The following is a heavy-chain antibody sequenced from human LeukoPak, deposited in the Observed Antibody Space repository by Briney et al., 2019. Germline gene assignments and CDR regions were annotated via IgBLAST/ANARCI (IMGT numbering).Heavy chain of an antibody. CDR2: ISGSGGST. CDR3: AKTLTPLIAVAEGGWDY. Sequence: GGSLRLSCAASGFTFSSYAMSWVRQAPGKGLEWVSAISGSGGSTYYADSVKGRFTISRDNSKNTLYLQMNSLRAEDTAVYYCAKTLTPLIAVAEGGWDYWGQGTLVTVSS. CDR1: GFTFSSYA. J-gene: IGHJ4*02. D-gene: IGHD6-19*01. V-gene: IGHV3-23*01.